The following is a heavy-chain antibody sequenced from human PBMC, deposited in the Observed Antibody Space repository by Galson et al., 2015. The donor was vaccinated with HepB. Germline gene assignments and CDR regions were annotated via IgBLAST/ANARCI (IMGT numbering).Heavy chain of an antibody. Sequence: QSGAEVKKPGESLKISCKGSGYSFTSYWIGWVRQMPGKGLEWMGIIYPGDSDTRYSPSFQGQATISADKSISTAYLQWSSLKASDTAMYYCASARGPPREGRGAFDIWGQGTMVTVSS. J-gene: IGHJ3*02. D-gene: IGHD1-26*01. CDR3: ASARGPPREGRGAFDI. CDR2: IYPGDSDT. CDR1: GYSFTSYW. V-gene: IGHV5-51*01.